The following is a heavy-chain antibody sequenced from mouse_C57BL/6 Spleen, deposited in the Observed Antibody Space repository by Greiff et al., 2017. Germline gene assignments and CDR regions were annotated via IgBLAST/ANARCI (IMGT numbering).Heavy chain of an antibody. Sequence: VHLVESGPGLVQPSQSLSITCTVSGFSLTSYGVHWVRQSPGKGLEWLGVIWSGGSTDYNAAFISRLSISKDNSKSQVFFKMNSLQADDTAIYYCARKGDYGSSPFMDYWGQGTSVTVSS. CDR3: ARKGDYGSSPFMDY. CDR1: GFSLTSYG. J-gene: IGHJ4*01. CDR2: IWSGGST. V-gene: IGHV2-2*01. D-gene: IGHD1-1*01.